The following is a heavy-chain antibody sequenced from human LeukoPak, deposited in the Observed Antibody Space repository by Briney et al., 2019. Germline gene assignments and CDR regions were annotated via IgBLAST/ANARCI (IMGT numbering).Heavy chain of an antibody. CDR2: ISGSGGST. Sequence: GGSLRLSCAASGFTFSSYAVSWVRQAPGKGLECVSLISGSGGSTYYADSVKGRFTISRDNSKNTLYLQMNSLRAEDTALYYCARGAQWPYWGQGTLVTVSS. CDR3: ARGAQWPY. D-gene: IGHD6-19*01. J-gene: IGHJ4*02. V-gene: IGHV3-23*01. CDR1: GFTFSSYA.